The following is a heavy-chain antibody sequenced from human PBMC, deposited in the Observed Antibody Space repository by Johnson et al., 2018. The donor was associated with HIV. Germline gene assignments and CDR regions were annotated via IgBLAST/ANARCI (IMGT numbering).Heavy chain of an antibody. CDR1: GFTVSSSY. D-gene: IGHD7-27*01. Sequence: VQLVESGGGLVQPGGSLRLSCAASGFTVSSSYMGWVRQAPGKGLEWLALIYSAGTTCYADSVKDRFTISRDNSKNTVFLQMNWLRVDDTAVYYCARDGETGKDAFDIWGQGTMVIVSS. J-gene: IGHJ3*02. V-gene: IGHV3-66*01. CDR3: ARDGETGKDAFDI. CDR2: IYSAGTT.